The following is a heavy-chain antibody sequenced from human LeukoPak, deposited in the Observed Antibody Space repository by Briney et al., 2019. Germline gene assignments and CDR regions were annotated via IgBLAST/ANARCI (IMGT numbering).Heavy chain of an antibody. CDR3: SRVSAYTTSSGEFDY. CDR1: GFTFDDHA. J-gene: IGHJ4*02. D-gene: IGHD6-6*01. CDR2: ISWNSGGI. V-gene: IGHV3-9*01. Sequence: PGGSLRLSCAASGFTFDDHAMHWVRQAPGKGLEWVSGISWNSGGIAYADSVKGRFTISRDNAKNSLCLQMNSLRAEGTALYYCSRVSAYTTSSGEFDYWGQGTLVTVSS.